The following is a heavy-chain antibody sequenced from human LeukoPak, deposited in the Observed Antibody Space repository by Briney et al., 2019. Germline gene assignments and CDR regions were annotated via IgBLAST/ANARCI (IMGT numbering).Heavy chain of an antibody. Sequence: SETLSLTCTVSGGSISSSPYYWGWIRQPPGKGLEWIGTIYYRGSTYSNPSLNSRVTISLDTSKNQFSLRLRSVTAADTALYYCARHYLSDGIPSTFDPWGQGTLVTVS. V-gene: IGHV4-39*01. CDR1: GGSISSSPYY. D-gene: IGHD2-2*01. CDR2: IYYRGST. CDR3: ARHYLSDGIPSTFDP. J-gene: IGHJ5*02.